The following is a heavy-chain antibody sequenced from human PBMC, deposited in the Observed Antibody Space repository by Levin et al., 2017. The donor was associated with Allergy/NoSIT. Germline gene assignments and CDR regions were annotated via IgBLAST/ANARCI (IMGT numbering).Heavy chain of an antibody. J-gene: IGHJ4*02. CDR1: GYTFTSYG. CDR3: ARDRGWDFNYDILTGYPDY. Sequence: GESLKISCKASGYTFTSYGISWVRQAPGQGLEWMGWISAYNGNTNYAQKLQGRVTMTTDTSTSTAYMELRSLRSDDTAVYYCARDRGWDFNYDILTGYPDYWGQGTLVTVSS. CDR2: ISAYNGNT. D-gene: IGHD3-9*01. V-gene: IGHV1-18*01.